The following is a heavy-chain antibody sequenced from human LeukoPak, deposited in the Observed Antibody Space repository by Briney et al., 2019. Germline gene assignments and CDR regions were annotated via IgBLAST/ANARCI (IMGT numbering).Heavy chain of an antibody. J-gene: IGHJ6*03. CDR3: AKDPGGYCSGGSCYSRYYYYYMDV. CDR1: GFTFSSYG. Sequence: GGSLRLSCAASGFTFSSYGMHWVRQTPGKGLEWVAFIRYDGSNKYYADSVRGRFTISRDNSKNTLYLQMNSLRAEDTAVYYCAKDPGGYCSGGSCYSRYYYYYMDVWGKGTTVTISS. D-gene: IGHD2-15*01. V-gene: IGHV3-30*02. CDR2: IRYDGSNK.